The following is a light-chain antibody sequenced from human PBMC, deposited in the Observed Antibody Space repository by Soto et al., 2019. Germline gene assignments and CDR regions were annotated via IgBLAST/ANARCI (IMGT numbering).Light chain of an antibody. J-gene: IGKJ2*01. CDR1: QSVTSTY. V-gene: IGKV3-20*01. CDR3: HQYGSSAPYT. Sequence: EIVLTQSPGTLSLSPGERATLSCRARQSVTSTYLAWYQQKPGQAPRLLIYGASSRATGIPDRFSGSGSGTDFTLTISRLEPEDFAVYYCHQYGSSAPYTFGQGTKLEIK. CDR2: GAS.